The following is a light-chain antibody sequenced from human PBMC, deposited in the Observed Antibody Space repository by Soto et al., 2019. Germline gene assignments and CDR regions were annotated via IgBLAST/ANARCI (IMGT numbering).Light chain of an antibody. J-gene: IGLJ1*01. CDR2: EVS. Sequence: ALTQPPSVSGSPGQSVTISCTGTSSDVGSYNRVSWYQQPPGTAPKLMIYEVSNRPSGVPDRFSGSKSGNTASLTISGLQAEDEADYYCSSYTSSSTYVFGTGTKVTVL. V-gene: IGLV2-18*02. CDR1: SSDVGSYNR. CDR3: SSYTSSSTYV.